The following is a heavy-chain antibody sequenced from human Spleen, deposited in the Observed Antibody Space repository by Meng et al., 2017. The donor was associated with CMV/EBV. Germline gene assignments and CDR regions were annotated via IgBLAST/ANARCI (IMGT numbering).Heavy chain of an antibody. Sequence: GESLKISCAASGFTFSNYWMHWVRQAPGKGLEWVSSITSSSSYIYYADSVKGRFTISRDNAKNSLYLQMNSLRAEDTAVYYCARDDFGVVTNYWGQGTLVTVSS. CDR2: ITSSSSYI. V-gene: IGHV3-21*01. CDR3: ARDDFGVVTNY. D-gene: IGHD3-3*01. J-gene: IGHJ4*02. CDR1: GFTFSNYW.